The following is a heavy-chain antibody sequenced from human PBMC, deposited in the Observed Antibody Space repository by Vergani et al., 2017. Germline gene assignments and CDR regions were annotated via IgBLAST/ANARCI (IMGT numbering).Heavy chain of an antibody. CDR1: GFTFDDYA. CDR2: ISWNSGSI. J-gene: IGHJ4*02. Sequence: EVQLVESGGGLVQPGRSLRLSCAASGFTFDDYAMHWVRQAPGKGLEWVSGISWNSGSIGYADSVKGRFTISRDNAKNSLYLQMNSLRAEDTALYYCAIDKTAVYGDYEFDYWGQGTLVTVSS. V-gene: IGHV3-9*01. CDR3: AIDKTAVYGDYEFDY. D-gene: IGHD4-17*01.